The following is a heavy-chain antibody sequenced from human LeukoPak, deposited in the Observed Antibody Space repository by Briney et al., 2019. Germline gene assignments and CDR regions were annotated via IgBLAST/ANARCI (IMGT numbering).Heavy chain of an antibody. J-gene: IGHJ4*02. CDR2: VSGSGGST. CDR3: ARGYGSGSYYYDY. D-gene: IGHD3-10*01. V-gene: IGHV3-23*01. Sequence: GGSLRLSCAASGFTFSSYAMTWVRQAPGKGLQWVSAVSGSGGSTYYADSVKGRFTISRDNSKNTLYLQMDTLRAEDTAVYYCARGYGSGSYYYDYCGQGTLVTVSS. CDR1: GFTFSSYA.